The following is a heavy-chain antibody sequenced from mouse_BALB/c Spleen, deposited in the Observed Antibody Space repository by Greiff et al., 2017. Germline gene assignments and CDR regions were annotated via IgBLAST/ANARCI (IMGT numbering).Heavy chain of an antibody. J-gene: IGHJ4*01. D-gene: IGHD4-1*01. CDR3: TREDRTGDAMDY. Sequence: VQLQQSGTVLARPGASVKMSCKASGYSFTSYWMYWVKQRPGQGLEWIGAIYPGNSDTSYNQKFKGKAKLTAVTSASTAYMELSSLTNEDSAVYYCTREDRTGDAMDYWGQGTSVTVSS. CDR2: IYPGNSDT. CDR1: GYSFTSYW. V-gene: IGHV1-5*01.